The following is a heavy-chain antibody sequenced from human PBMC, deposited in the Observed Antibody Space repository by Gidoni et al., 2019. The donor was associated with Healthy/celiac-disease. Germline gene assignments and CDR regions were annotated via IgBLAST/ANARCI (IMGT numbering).Heavy chain of an antibody. D-gene: IGHD3-10*01. CDR3: ARDDSGGGAHDFDY. J-gene: IGHJ4*02. CDR2: ISSSSSYI. CDR1: GFTFSSYS. Sequence: EVQLVESGGGLVKPGGSLRLSCAASGFTFSSYSMNWVRQAPGKGLGWVSSISSSSSYIYYADSVKGRFTISRDNAKNSLYLQMNSLRAEDTAVYYCARDDSGGGAHDFDYWGQGTLVTVSS. V-gene: IGHV3-21*01.